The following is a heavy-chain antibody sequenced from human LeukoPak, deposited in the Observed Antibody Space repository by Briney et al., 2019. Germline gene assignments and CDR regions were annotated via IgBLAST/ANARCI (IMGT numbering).Heavy chain of an antibody. D-gene: IGHD4-23*01. J-gene: IGHJ3*02. CDR3: AAQLLRSVVMGAFDI. CDR1: GYTLTELS. Sequence: ASVKVSCKVSGYTLTELSIHWVRQAPGKGLEWMGGFDPEDGETIYAQKFQGRVTMTEDTSTDTAYMELSSLRSEDTAVYYCAAQLLRSVVMGAFDIWGQGTMVTVSS. V-gene: IGHV1-24*01. CDR2: FDPEDGET.